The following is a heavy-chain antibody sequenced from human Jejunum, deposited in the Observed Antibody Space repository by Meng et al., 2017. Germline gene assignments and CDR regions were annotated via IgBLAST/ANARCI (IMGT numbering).Heavy chain of an antibody. CDR1: GYSISSGYY. Sequence: SETLSLTCTVSGYSISSGYYWGWIRQPPGKGLEWIGSIYHSGSTYSNPSLKSRVTISVDTSKNQFSLKLSSVTAADTAVYYCARGRLVWGQGTLVTVSS. V-gene: IGHV4-38-2*02. D-gene: IGHD6-25*01. CDR2: IYHSGST. CDR3: ARGRLV. J-gene: IGHJ4*02.